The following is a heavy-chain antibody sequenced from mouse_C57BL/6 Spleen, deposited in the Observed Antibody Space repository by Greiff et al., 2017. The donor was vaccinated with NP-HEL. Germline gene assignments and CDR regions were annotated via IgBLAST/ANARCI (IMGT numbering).Heavy chain of an antibody. V-gene: IGHV5-6*01. CDR2: ISSGGSYT. J-gene: IGHJ2*01. CDR1: GFTFSSYG. Sequence: EVKLVESGGDLVKPGGSLKLSCAASGFTFSSYGMSWVRQTPDKRLEWVATISSGGSYTYYPDSVKGRFTISRDNAKNTLYLQMSSLKSEDTAMYYCARQGYGNYENYFDYWGQGTTLTVSS. D-gene: IGHD2-10*02. CDR3: ARQGYGNYENYFDY.